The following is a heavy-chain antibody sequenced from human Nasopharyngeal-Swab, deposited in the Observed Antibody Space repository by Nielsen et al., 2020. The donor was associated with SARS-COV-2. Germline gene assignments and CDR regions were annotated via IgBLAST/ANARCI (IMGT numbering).Heavy chain of an antibody. CDR2: ISGSGGST. D-gene: IGHD6-6*01. V-gene: IGHV3-23*01. CDR3: AKGGGVGQSIAARLFDY. J-gene: IGHJ4*02. Sequence: GESLKISCAASGFTFSSYAMSWVRQAPGKGLEWVSAISGSGGSTYYADSVKGRFTISRDNSKNTLYLQMNSLRAEDTAVYYCAKGGGVGQSIAARLFDYWGQGTLVTVSS. CDR1: GFTFSSYA.